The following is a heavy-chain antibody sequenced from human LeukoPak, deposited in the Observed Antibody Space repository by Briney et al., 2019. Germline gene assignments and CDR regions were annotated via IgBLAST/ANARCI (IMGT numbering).Heavy chain of an antibody. CDR2: ISYDGSNK. Sequence: GRSLRLSCAASGFTFSSYGMHWVRQAPGKGLEWVAVISYDGSNKYYADSVKGRFTISRDNSKNTLYLQMNSLRAEDTAVYYCARQETSSYNGAFDIWGQGTMVTVSS. CDR1: GFTFSSYG. D-gene: IGHD1-26*01. J-gene: IGHJ3*02. V-gene: IGHV3-30*03. CDR3: ARQETSSYNGAFDI.